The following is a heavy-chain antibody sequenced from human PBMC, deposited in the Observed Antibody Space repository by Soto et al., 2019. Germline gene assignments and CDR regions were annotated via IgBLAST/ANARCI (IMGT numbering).Heavy chain of an antibody. CDR3: ASPPEPLNYYCGMDV. CDR1: GGTFSSYA. V-gene: IGHV1-69*12. Sequence: QVQLVQSGAEEKKPGSSVKVSCKASGGTFSSYAISWVRQAPGQGLEWMGGIIPTFGTANYAQKSQGRVTITADESTSTAYMELSSLRSEDTAVYYCASPPEPLNYYCGMDVWGQGTTVTVSS. J-gene: IGHJ6*02. CDR2: IIPTFGTA.